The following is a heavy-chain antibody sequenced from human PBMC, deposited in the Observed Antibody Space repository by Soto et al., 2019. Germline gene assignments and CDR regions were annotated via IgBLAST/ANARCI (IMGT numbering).Heavy chain of an antibody. CDR3: ARLPLVGDYDYGEPLYFDY. CDR2: IIPIFGTA. Sequence: QVQLVQSGAEVKKPGSSVKVSCKSSGGTFSSYAISWVRQAPGQGLEWMGGIIPIFGTANYAQKFQGRVTITADESTSTAYMELSSLRSEDTAVYYCARLPLVGDYDYGEPLYFDYWGQGTLVTVSS. V-gene: IGHV1-69*01. J-gene: IGHJ4*02. D-gene: IGHD4-17*01. CDR1: GGTFSSYA.